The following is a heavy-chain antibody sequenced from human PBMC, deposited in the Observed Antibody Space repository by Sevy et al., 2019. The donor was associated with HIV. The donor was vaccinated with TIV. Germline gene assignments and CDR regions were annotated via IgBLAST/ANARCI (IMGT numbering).Heavy chain of an antibody. D-gene: IGHD3-22*01. V-gene: IGHV3-33*01. Sequence: GGSLRLSCAASGFTFSSYGMHWVRQAPGKGLEWVAVIWYDGSNKYYADSVKGRFTISRDNSKNTLYLQMNSLRAEDTAVYYCARGRYYYDSSVYHYFDYWGQGTLVTVSS. J-gene: IGHJ4*02. CDR1: GFTFSSYG. CDR3: ARGRYYYDSSVYHYFDY. CDR2: IWYDGSNK.